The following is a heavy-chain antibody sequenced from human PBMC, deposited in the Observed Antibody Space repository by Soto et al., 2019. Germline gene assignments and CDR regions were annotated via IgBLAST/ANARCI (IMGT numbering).Heavy chain of an antibody. CDR2: ISAYNGNT. J-gene: IGHJ4*02. D-gene: IGHD6-6*01. Sequence: ASVKVSCKASGYTFTSYGISWVRQATGQGLEWMGWISAYNGNTNYAQKLQGRVTMTRDTSTSTVYMELSSLRSEDTAVYYCARTRYRSSSNSLFDYWGERTLGT. V-gene: IGHV1-18*04. CDR1: GYTFTSYG. CDR3: ARTRYRSSSNSLFDY.